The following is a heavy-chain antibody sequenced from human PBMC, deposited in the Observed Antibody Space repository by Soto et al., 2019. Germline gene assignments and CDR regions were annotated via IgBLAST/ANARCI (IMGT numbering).Heavy chain of an antibody. CDR2: IRNKVKDYAT. CDR1: GFTFSAFP. V-gene: IGHV3-73*01. Sequence: GASVKVSCAASGFTFSAFPMHWVRQASGKGLEWVGRIRNKVKDYATGYAESVKGRFTVSRDDSKNTAYLQMNSLNTDDTAVYFCTTLGEWGSYSGYWGQGTLVTVSS. CDR3: TTLGEWGSYSGY. D-gene: IGHD3-16*01. J-gene: IGHJ4*02.